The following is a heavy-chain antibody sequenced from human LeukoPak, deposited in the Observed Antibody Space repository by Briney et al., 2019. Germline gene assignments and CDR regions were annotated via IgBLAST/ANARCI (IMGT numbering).Heavy chain of an antibody. V-gene: IGHV3-30*03. Sequence: GGSLRLSCAASGFTFSSYGMHWVRQAPGKGLEWVAVISYDGSNKYYADSVKGRFTISRDNSKNTLYLQMNSLRAEDTAVYYCARSGYGSRWYFFDHWGQGTLVTVSS. D-gene: IGHD6-13*01. CDR2: ISYDGSNK. J-gene: IGHJ4*02. CDR3: ARSGYGSRWYFFDH. CDR1: GFTFSSYG.